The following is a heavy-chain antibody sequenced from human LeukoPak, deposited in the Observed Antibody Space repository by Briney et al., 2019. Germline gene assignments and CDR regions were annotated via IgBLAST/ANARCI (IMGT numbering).Heavy chain of an antibody. CDR1: GGSVSRNY. J-gene: IGHJ4*02. Sequence: SETLSLTCTVSGGSVSRNYWTWIRQAPGKGLEWIGYIFYSGSTNYNPSLKSRVTISVDTSKNQFSLKLSSVTAADTAVYYCARGRGTTVTTARFDYWGQGTLVTVSS. V-gene: IGHV4-59*02. CDR3: ARGRGTTVTTARFDY. D-gene: IGHD4-17*01. CDR2: IFYSGST.